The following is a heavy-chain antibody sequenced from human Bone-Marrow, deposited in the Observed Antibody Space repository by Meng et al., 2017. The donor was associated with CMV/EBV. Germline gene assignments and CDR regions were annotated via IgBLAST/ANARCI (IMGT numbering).Heavy chain of an antibody. Sequence: ASVKVSCKASGYSFTGHYIHWVRQAPGQGLEWMGWINPNSGGTNSAQKFQGRVTMTRDTSITTAYMDLSKLRSDDTAVYYCARDLVDWQQVVPLYCDYWGQGTLVNVSS. CDR2: INPNSGGT. J-gene: IGHJ4*02. D-gene: IGHD6-13*01. CDR1: GYSFTGHY. V-gene: IGHV1-2*02. CDR3: ARDLVDWQQVVPLYCDY.